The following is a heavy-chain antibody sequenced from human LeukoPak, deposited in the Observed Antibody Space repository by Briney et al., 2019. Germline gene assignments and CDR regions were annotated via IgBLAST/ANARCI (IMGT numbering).Heavy chain of an antibody. Sequence: PGGSLRLSCAASRFVFTNYYMSWVRQTPGRGLDWIATISADGHTKYYADSAEGRFTISRDNAKDSFYLQMNSLRAEDAAVYFCARAGTCGGYKVFDSWGHGTLVTVSS. J-gene: IGHJ5*01. CDR3: ARAGTCGGYKVFDS. D-gene: IGHD5-24*01. CDR1: RFVFTNYY. V-gene: IGHV3-11*01. CDR2: ISADGHTK.